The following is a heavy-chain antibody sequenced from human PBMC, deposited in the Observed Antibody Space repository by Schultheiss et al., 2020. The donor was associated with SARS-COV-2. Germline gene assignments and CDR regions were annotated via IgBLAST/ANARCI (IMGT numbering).Heavy chain of an antibody. V-gene: IGHV3-23*01. Sequence: GGSLRLSCAASGFTVSSNYMSWVRQAPGKGLEWVSAISGSGGSTYYADSVKGRFTISRDNSKNTLYLQMNSLRAEDTAVYYCARVARSGSYYIYYYYMDVWGKGTTVTVSS. CDR3: ARVARSGSYYIYYYYMDV. J-gene: IGHJ6*03. CDR2: ISGSGGST. D-gene: IGHD3-10*01. CDR1: GFTVSSNY.